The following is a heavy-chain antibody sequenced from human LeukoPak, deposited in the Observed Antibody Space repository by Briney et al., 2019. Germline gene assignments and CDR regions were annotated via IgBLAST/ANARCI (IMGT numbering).Heavy chain of an antibody. CDR3: ARGPHIYCSGGSCYSLSWFDP. J-gene: IGHJ5*02. Sequence: PSETLSLTCTVSGGSISSSSYYWGWIRQPPGKGLEWIGSIYYSGSTYYNPSLKSRVTISVDTSKNQFSLKLSSVTAADTAVYYCARGPHIYCSGGSCYSLSWFDPWGQGTLVTVSS. D-gene: IGHD2-15*01. CDR2: IYYSGST. V-gene: IGHV4-39*01. CDR1: GGSISSSSYY.